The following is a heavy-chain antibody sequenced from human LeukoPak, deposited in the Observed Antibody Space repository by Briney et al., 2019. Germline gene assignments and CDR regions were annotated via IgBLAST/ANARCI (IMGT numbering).Heavy chain of an antibody. J-gene: IGHJ3*02. V-gene: IGHV3-30*02. CDR1: GFTFSSYG. Sequence: PGGSLRLSCAASGFTFSSYGMHWVRQAPGKGLEWVAFIRYDGSNKYYADSVKGRFTISRDNSKNTLYLQMNSLRAEDTAVYYCAKDRYDDWGSRAFDIWGQGTMVTVSS. CDR3: AKDRYDDWGSRAFDI. D-gene: IGHD7-27*01. CDR2: IRYDGSNK.